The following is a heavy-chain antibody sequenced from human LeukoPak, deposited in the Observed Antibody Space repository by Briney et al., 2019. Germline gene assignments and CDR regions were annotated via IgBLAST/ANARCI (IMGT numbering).Heavy chain of an antibody. CDR2: IRTDGGST. J-gene: IGHJ4*02. Sequence: GSLRLSCAASGFAFSTYWMHWVRQAPGKGLVWVSRIRTDGGSTYYADSVKGRFTVSRDNAKNTLYLQMNSLRAEDTAVYYCARRGSGIAAAFDYWGQGTLVTVSS. D-gene: IGHD6-13*01. CDR1: GFAFSTYW. V-gene: IGHV3-74*01. CDR3: ARRGSGIAAAFDY.